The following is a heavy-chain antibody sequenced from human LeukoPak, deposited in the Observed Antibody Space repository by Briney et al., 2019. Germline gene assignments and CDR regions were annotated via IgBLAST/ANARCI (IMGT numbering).Heavy chain of an antibody. CDR1: GYTFTSYG. CDR3: AMYYYGSGPYWFDP. D-gene: IGHD3-10*01. CDR2: ISAYNGNT. Sequence: ASVKVSCKASGYTFTSYGISWVRQAPGQGLEWMGWISAYNGNTNYAQKLQGRVTMTTDTSTSKAYMELRSLRSDDTAVYYCAMYYYGSGPYWFDPWGQGTLVTVSS. V-gene: IGHV1-18*01. J-gene: IGHJ5*02.